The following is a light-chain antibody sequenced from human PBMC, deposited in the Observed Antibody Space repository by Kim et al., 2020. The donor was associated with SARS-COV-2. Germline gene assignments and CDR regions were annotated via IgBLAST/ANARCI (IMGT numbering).Light chain of an antibody. J-gene: IGKJ1*01. CDR1: QRISTY. CDR3: QQNYGTPRT. Sequence: DIQVTQSPSSLSASVGDRVTITCRASQRISTYLNWYQQKPGKAPNLLISAASTLRSGVPSRFSGSGSGTDFTLTVSSLQPEDFATYYCQQNYGTPRTFGQGTKVEIK. CDR2: AAS. V-gene: IGKV1-39*01.